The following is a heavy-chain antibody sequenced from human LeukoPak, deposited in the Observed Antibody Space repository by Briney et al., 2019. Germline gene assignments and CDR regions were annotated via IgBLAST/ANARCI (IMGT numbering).Heavy chain of an antibody. CDR1: GGSISSYY. CDR2: IYYSGST. Sequence: PSETLSLTCTVSGGSISSYYWSWIRQPPGKGLEWIGYIYYSGSTNYNPSLKSRVTISVDTSKDQFSLKPSSVTAADTAVYYCAREGYSYGIDYWGQGTLVTVSS. J-gene: IGHJ4*02. CDR3: AREGYSYGIDY. V-gene: IGHV4-59*12. D-gene: IGHD5-18*01.